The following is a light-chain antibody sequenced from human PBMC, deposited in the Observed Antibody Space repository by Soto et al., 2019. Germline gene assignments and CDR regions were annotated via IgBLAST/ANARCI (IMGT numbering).Light chain of an antibody. CDR3: QQYNGYSWT. J-gene: IGKJ1*01. V-gene: IGKV1-5*01. CDR1: QSISNW. CDR2: DAS. Sequence: DIQMTQSPSTLSASIGDRVTITCRASQSISNWLAWYQQKPGKAPKLLIYDASTLESGVPSRFSASGLGTEFTLTISSLQSEDFATYYCQQYNGYSWTFGQGTKV.